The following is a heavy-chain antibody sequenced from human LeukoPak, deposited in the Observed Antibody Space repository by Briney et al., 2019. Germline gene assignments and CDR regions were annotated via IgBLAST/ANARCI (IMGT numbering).Heavy chain of an antibody. Sequence: SVKVSSKASGGAFSTYAISWVRQAPGQGLEWMGGIIPIFGTANYAQKFQGRVTITADESTSRAYMELSSLTSEDTAVYYCARDLEWIFDPWGQGTLVTVSS. J-gene: IGHJ5*02. CDR2: IIPIFGTA. CDR3: ARDLEWIFDP. V-gene: IGHV1-69*13. CDR1: GGAFSTYA. D-gene: IGHD3-3*01.